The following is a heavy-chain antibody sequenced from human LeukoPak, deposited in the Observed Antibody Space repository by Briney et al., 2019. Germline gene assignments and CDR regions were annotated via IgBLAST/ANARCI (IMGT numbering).Heavy chain of an antibody. CDR2: ISGSGGST. J-gene: IGHJ4*02. V-gene: IGHV3-23*01. CDR1: GFTFSSYG. CDR3: ARDFVLDYDFWSGYPSYYFDY. D-gene: IGHD3-3*01. Sequence: PGGSLRLSCAASGFTFSSYGMSWVRQAPGKGLEWVSAISGSGGSTYYADSVKGRFTISRDNSKNTLYLQMNSLRAEDTAVYYCARDFVLDYDFWSGYPSYYFDYWGQGTLVTVSS.